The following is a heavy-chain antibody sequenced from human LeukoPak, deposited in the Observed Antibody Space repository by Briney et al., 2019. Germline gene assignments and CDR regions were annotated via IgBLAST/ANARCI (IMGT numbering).Heavy chain of an antibody. CDR3: VSLGGLPPGP. J-gene: IGHJ5*02. CDR2: ISSSGSTI. D-gene: IGHD3-16*01. CDR1: GFTFSSYE. V-gene: IGHV3-48*03. Sequence: PGGSLRLSCAASGFTFSSYEMNWVRQAPGKGLEWFSYISSSGSTIYYADSVKGRFTISRDNAKNSLYLQMNSLRAEDTAVYYCVSLGGLPPGPWGQGTLVTVSS.